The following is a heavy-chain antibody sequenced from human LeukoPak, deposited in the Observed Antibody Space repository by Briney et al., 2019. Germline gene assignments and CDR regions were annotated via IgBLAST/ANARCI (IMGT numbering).Heavy chain of an antibody. Sequence: GGSLRLSCAASGFTFSSYAMSWVRQAPGKGLEWVSAISGSGGSTYYADSVEGRFTISRDNSKNTLYLQMNSLRAEDTAVYYCAKDLSVVVVPAAIPEPFDYWGQGTLVTVSS. V-gene: IGHV3-23*01. D-gene: IGHD2-2*02. CDR3: AKDLSVVVVPAAIPEPFDY. CDR1: GFTFSSYA. J-gene: IGHJ4*02. CDR2: ISGSGGST.